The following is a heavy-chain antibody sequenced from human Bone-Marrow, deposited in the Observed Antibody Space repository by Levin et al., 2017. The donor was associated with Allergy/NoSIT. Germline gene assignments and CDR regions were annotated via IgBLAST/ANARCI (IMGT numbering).Heavy chain of an antibody. J-gene: IGHJ3*01. V-gene: IGHV4-38-2*01. CDR1: GYSISSGDH. D-gene: IGHD3-10*01. Sequence: PSETLSLTCVVSGYSISSGDHWGWIRQSPGQGLEWIGSIFHSGSSFYNPSLKSRISMSVDTSNSQFSLRLASVTAADTAVYFCARVEDFGGADAFDHWGPGKLVTVSS. CDR2: IFHSGSS. CDR3: ARVEDFGGADAFDH.